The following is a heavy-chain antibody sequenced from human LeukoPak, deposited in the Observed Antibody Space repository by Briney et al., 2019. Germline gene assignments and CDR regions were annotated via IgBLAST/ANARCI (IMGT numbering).Heavy chain of an antibody. D-gene: IGHD3-22*01. CDR1: GFTFSSYA. J-gene: IGHJ4*02. CDR3: AKDQDVGYYDSSGYYDY. CDR2: ISGSGGST. V-gene: IGHV3-23*01. Sequence: GGSLRLSCAASGFTFSSYAMSWVRQAPGKGLEWVSAISGSGGSTYPADSVKGRFTISRDNSKNTLYLQMNNLGAEDTAVYYCAKDQDVGYYDSSGYYDYWGQGTLVTVSS.